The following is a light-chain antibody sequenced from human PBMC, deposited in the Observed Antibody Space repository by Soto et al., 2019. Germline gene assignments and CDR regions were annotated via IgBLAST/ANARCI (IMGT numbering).Light chain of an antibody. CDR1: QSVSSN. CDR3: QKYNNWPRT. V-gene: IGKV3-15*01. Sequence: ELVMTQSPATLSVSPGERAPLSCRASQSVSSNLAWYQQKTGQAPRILIHGETTRATGIPDRFSGSGSGTELTLTISRLQSEDFAVYYCQKYNNWPRTCGQGTKVDIK. CDR2: GET. J-gene: IGKJ1*01.